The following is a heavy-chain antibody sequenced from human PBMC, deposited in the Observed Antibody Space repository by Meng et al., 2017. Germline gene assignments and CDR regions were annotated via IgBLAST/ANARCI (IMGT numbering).Heavy chain of an antibody. Sequence: QVKVVEFGGGVGPPGSSLTLSCAASGFIFSNYEMHWVRQAPGKGLEWVACITKDGSRKYYLGSVRGRFTISRDNSKNTLYLEMNSLRSEDTALYYCARDFDYWGQGTLVTVSS. J-gene: IGHJ4*02. CDR2: ITKDGSRK. V-gene: IGHV3-30*16. CDR1: GFIFSNYE. CDR3: ARDFDY.